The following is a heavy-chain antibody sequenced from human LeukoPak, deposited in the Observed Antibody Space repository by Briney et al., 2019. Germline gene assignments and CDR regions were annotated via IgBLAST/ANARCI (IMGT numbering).Heavy chain of an antibody. V-gene: IGHV3-74*01. CDR2: INNDGSST. Sequence: GGSLRLSCAASGFTFSSYWMRWVRQAPGKGLVWVSRINNDGSSTSYADSVKGRFTISRDNAKNTLYLQMNSLRAEDTAVYYCARPTKEGSSWYWWFDPWSQGTLVTVSS. CDR1: GFTFSSYW. D-gene: IGHD6-13*01. CDR3: ARPTKEGSSWYWWFDP. J-gene: IGHJ5*02.